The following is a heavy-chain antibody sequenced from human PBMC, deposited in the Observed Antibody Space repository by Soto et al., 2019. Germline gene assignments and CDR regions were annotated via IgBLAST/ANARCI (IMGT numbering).Heavy chain of an antibody. CDR3: ARDGGAY. Sequence: QVQLVESGGGVVQPGRSLRLSCAASGFTFSSYAMHWVSRAPGKGLEWMAVMSYDGSNKYYADSVKGRFTISRDNSKNTLYLHMNSLSREDTALYYCARDGGAYWGQGTLVIVSS. V-gene: IGHV3-30-3*01. CDR1: GFTFSSYA. J-gene: IGHJ4*02. CDR2: MSYDGSNK. D-gene: IGHD3-16*01.